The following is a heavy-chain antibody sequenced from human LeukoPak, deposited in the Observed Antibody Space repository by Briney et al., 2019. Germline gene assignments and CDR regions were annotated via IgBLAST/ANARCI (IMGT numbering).Heavy chain of an antibody. CDR2: IYYSGST. J-gene: IGHJ4*02. V-gene: IGHV4-59*12. CDR1: GGSISSYD. Sequence: SETLSLTCTISGGSISSYDWSWIRQPPGKGLEWIGNIYYSGSTKYNPSLKSRVTISVDTSKNQFSLKLSSVTAADTAVYYCASRTDWLLDYWGQGTLVTVSS. CDR3: ASRTDWLLDY. D-gene: IGHD3-9*01.